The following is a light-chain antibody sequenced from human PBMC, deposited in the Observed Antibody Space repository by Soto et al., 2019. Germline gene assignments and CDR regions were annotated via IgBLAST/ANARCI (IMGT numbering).Light chain of an antibody. J-gene: IGKJ3*01. CDR3: QQYSSYPFT. Sequence: AIRMTQSPSSFSASTGDRVTITCRASQGISSYLAWYQQKPGKAPKLLIYASSTLQSGVPSRFSGSGSGTGFTLTISCLQSEDFATYYCQQYSSYPFTFGPGTKVDIK. CDR1: QGISSY. V-gene: IGKV1-8*01. CDR2: ASS.